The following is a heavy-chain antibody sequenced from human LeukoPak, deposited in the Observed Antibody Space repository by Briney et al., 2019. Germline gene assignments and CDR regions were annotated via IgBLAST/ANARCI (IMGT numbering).Heavy chain of an antibody. CDR3: ARTPPGIAVAGTRAAYYYYMDV. D-gene: IGHD6-19*01. Sequence: PSETLSLTCAVYGGSFSGYYWSWIRQPPGKRLDWIGEINHSGSTNYNPSLKSRVTISVDTSKNQFSLKLSSVTAADTAVYYCARTPPGIAVAGTRAAYYYYMDVWGKGTTVTVSS. CDR2: INHSGST. V-gene: IGHV4-34*01. J-gene: IGHJ6*03. CDR1: GGSFSGYY.